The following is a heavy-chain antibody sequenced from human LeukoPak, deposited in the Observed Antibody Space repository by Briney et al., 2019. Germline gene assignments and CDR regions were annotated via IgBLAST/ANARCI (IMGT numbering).Heavy chain of an antibody. J-gene: IGHJ4*02. CDR3: ARAQTYGDSRLLLDY. CDR1: GFNFDDYA. Sequence: PGGSLRLSCAASGFNFDDYAMSWVRQAPGKGLEWVFVINWNGGSTGYADSVKGRFTISRDNAKNSLYLQMNSLRVEDTALYYCARAQTYGDSRLLLDYWGQGTLVTVSS. CDR2: INWNGGST. D-gene: IGHD2-21*02. V-gene: IGHV3-20*04.